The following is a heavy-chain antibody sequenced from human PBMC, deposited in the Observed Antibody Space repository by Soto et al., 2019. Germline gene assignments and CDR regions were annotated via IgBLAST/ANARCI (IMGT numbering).Heavy chain of an antibody. CDR3: ARGRPFWEPEGVLFEY. CDR1: GGTFSSYA. Sequence: QVQLVQSGAEVKKPGSSVKVSCKASGGTFSSYAISWVRQAPGQGLEWMGGIIPIFGTANYAQKFQGRVTITADESTSTAYMELRRLRSEDTAVYYCARGRPFWEPEGVLFEYWGQGTLVTVSS. D-gene: IGHD3-16*01. V-gene: IGHV1-69*12. CDR2: IIPIFGTA. J-gene: IGHJ4*02.